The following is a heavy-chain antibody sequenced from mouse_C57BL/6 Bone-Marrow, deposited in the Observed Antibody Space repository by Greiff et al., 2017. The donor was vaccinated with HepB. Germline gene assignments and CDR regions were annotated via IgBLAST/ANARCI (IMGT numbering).Heavy chain of an antibody. J-gene: IGHJ1*03. D-gene: IGHD1-1*01. Sequence: VQLQQSGAELMKPGASVKLSCKATGYTFTGYWIEWVKQRPGHGLEWIGEILPGSGSTNYNEKFKGKATFTADTSSNTAYMQLSSLTTEDSAIYYCARCHNYYGSSYWYFDVWGTGTTVTVSS. CDR2: ILPGSGST. V-gene: IGHV1-9*01. CDR1: GYTFTGYW. CDR3: ARCHNYYGSSYWYFDV.